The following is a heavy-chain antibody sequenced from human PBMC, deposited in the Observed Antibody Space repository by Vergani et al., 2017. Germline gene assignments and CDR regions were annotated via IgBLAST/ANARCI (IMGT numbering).Heavy chain of an antibody. V-gene: IGHV3-23*01. Sequence: EVQLLESGGRLAQPGGSLRLSCEVSGPTISNYVLAWVRQAPGKGLEWVSTIGVGGGAEHYADFVKGRFTISRDDSKNTLYLQMNSLRAEDTAVYYCAKSSNDILTGYYHFDYWGQGTLVTVSS. CDR1: GPTISNYV. CDR2: IGVGGGAE. D-gene: IGHD3-9*01. CDR3: AKSSNDILTGYYHFDY. J-gene: IGHJ4*02.